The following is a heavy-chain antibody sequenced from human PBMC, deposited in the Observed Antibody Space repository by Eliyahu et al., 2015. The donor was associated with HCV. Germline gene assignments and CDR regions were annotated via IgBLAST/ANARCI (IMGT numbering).Heavy chain of an antibody. J-gene: IGHJ4*02. CDR1: GFTFSDHL. CDR2: ISGDSTYI. V-gene: IGHV3-11*06. D-gene: IGHD1-26*01. CDR3: ARGLVGATTADY. Sequence: QVQLAESGGGLVRPGGSLRLSXAASGFTFSDHLMSWIRQAPGKGLEWVSYISGDSTYINYAASVKGRFTISRDNAKNSLYLQMYRVRADDTAFYYCARGLVGATTADYWGQGTLVTVSS.